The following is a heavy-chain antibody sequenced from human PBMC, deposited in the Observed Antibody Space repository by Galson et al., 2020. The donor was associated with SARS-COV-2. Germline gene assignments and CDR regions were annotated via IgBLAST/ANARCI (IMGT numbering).Heavy chain of an antibody. J-gene: IGHJ4*02. V-gene: IGHV4-59*01. D-gene: IGHD3-22*01. CDR1: GDSLGGYY. CDR3: TRESSGSTGYRLDY. Sequence: ETSGTLSLTCTVSGDSLGGYYWSSFGPAPGTGLEWFGYAHRSGRTEYNASLRSRVTVSVDTSQNQVCLRLSSVTSADTAVYYCTRESSGSTGYRLDYSGQGTLVAVSS. CDR2: AHRSGRT.